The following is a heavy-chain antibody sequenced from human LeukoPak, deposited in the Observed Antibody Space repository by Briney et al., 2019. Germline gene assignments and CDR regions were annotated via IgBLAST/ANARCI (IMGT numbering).Heavy chain of an antibody. Sequence: GGSLRLSCAASGFTFGDFYMSWIRQAPGKGLEWVSYISSSSSYTNYADSVKGRFAISRDNAKNSLYLQMNSLRADDTAVYYCARVGYCSGASCYSRPTYYFDYWGQGTLVTVSS. V-gene: IGHV3-11*06. J-gene: IGHJ4*02. CDR2: ISSSSSYT. CDR1: GFTFGDFY. CDR3: ARVGYCSGASCYSRPTYYFDY. D-gene: IGHD2-15*01.